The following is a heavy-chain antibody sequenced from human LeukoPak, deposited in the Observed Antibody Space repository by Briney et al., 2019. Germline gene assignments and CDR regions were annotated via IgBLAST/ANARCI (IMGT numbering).Heavy chain of an antibody. CDR3: ARRLMSSTNFDP. Sequence: MEWISAYNGNTNYAQKLQGRVTMTTDTSTSTAYMELRSLRSDDTAVYYCARRLMSSTNFDPWGQGTLVTVSS. CDR2: ISAYNGNT. J-gene: IGHJ5*02. D-gene: IGHD2-2*01. V-gene: IGHV1-18*01.